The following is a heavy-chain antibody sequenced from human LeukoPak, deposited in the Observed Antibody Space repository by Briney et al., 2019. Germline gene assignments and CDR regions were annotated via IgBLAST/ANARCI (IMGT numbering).Heavy chain of an antibody. V-gene: IGHV3-23*01. CDR2: ISGSGGST. J-gene: IGHJ4*02. CDR1: GFTFSTYA. CDR3: AVRGWIQLWLPSY. Sequence: GXSLRLSCAASGFTFSTYAMSWVRQAPGKGLEWVSAISGSGGSTYYAYSVKGRFTISRDNSKNTLYLQMNSLRAEDTAVYYCAVRGWIQLWLPSYWGQGTLVTVSS. D-gene: IGHD5-18*01.